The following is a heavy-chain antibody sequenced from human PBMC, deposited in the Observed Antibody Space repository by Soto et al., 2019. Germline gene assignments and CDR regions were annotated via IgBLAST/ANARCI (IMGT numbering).Heavy chain of an antibody. CDR2: ISYDGSNK. CDR3: ARDRHRIAVAGTFY. D-gene: IGHD6-19*01. J-gene: IGHJ4*02. CDR1: GFTFSNYA. V-gene: IGHV3-30-3*01. Sequence: QVQLVESGGGVVQPGRSLRLSCAASGFTFSNYAMHWVRQAPGKGLEWVAVISYDGSNKYYADSVKSRFTISRDNSKNTLYLQMNSLRGEDTAVYYCARDRHRIAVAGTFYWGQGTLVTVSS.